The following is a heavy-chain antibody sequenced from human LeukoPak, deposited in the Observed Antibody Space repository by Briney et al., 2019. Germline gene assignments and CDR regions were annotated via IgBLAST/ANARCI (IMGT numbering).Heavy chain of an antibody. J-gene: IGHJ4*02. V-gene: IGHV3-74*01. Sequence: PGGSLRLSCAASGFTFNTYWMHWVRQAPGKGLVWVSRINSDGRRTTYADSLKGRFTFSRDNAKNSLYLQMNSLRAEDTAVYYCARGSGVQVWSSLDYWGQGTLVTVSS. D-gene: IGHD5-18*01. CDR2: INSDGRRT. CDR3: ARGSGVQVWSSLDY. CDR1: GFTFNTYW.